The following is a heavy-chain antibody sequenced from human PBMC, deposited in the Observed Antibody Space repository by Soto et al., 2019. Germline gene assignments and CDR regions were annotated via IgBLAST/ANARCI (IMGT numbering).Heavy chain of an antibody. CDR3: ARDSTSIDRSGYRKPVYYYYYMDV. J-gene: IGHJ6*03. CDR1: GFTVSSNY. Sequence: EVQLVESGGGLVQPGGSLRLSCAASGFTVSSNYVSWVRQAPGKGLEWVSVIYSGGSTYYADSVKGRFTISRDNSKNTLYLQMNSLRAEDTAVYYCARDSTSIDRSGYRKPVYYYYYMDVWGKGTTVTVSS. V-gene: IGHV3-66*01. CDR2: IYSGGST. D-gene: IGHD3-3*01.